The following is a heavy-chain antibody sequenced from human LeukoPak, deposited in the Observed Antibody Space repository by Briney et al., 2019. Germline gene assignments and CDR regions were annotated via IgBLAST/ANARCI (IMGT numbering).Heavy chain of an antibody. D-gene: IGHD1-1*01. V-gene: IGHV4-39*01. CDR2: IYYSESA. Sequence: SETLSLTCTVSGGSISIPSYSWGWVRQPPGKGLEWIEAIYYSESAYYNPSLKSRVTISVDTSKNQFSLNLTSVAAADTAVYYCARHWNLLYYFDYWGHGTLVTVSS. CDR3: ARHWNLLYYFDY. CDR1: GGSISIPSYS. J-gene: IGHJ4*01.